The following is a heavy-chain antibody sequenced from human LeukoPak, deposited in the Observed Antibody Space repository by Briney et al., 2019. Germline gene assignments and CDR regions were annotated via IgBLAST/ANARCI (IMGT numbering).Heavy chain of an antibody. D-gene: IGHD3-3*01. Sequence: PETLSLTCAVYGGSFSGYYWSWIRQPPGKGLEWIGEINHSGSTNYNPSLKSRVTISVDTSKNQFSLKLSSVTAADTAVYYCARDVVDYDFWSGYSYWYFDLWGRGTLVTVSS. CDR3: ARDVVDYDFWSGYSYWYFDL. V-gene: IGHV4-34*01. CDR1: GGSFSGYY. J-gene: IGHJ2*01. CDR2: INHSGST.